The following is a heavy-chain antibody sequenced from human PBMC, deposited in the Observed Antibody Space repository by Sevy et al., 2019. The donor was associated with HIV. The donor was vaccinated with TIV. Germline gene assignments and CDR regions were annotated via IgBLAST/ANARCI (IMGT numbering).Heavy chain of an antibody. CDR1: GGSISSSSHF. CDR3: ATPRGNAWTEGTGGYFDL. D-gene: IGHD1-1*01. Sequence: SETLSLTCTVSGGSISSSSHFWGWIRQPPGKGLEWIGSLYSTGSTSYNPSLRSRVTVSADTSKNQFTLRLTSVIATQTAVYYCATPRGNAWTEGTGGYFDLWGRGTLVTVSS. V-gene: IGHV4-39*01. CDR2: LYSTGST. J-gene: IGHJ2*01.